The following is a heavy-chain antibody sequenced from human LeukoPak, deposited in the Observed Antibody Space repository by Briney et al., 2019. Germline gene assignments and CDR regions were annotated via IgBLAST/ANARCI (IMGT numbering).Heavy chain of an antibody. CDR1: GGSISSSNW. V-gene: IGHV4-4*02. D-gene: IGHD3-10*01. Sequence: SETLSLTCAVSGGSISSSNWWSWVRQPPGKGREWMGEIYHSGSTNYNPSLKSRVTISVDKSKNKFSLRLSSVTAAATAVYYCARQNVGYYGSGSYVVAYYFDYWGQGTLVTVSS. J-gene: IGHJ4*02. CDR3: ARQNVGYYGSGSYVVAYYFDY. CDR2: IYHSGST.